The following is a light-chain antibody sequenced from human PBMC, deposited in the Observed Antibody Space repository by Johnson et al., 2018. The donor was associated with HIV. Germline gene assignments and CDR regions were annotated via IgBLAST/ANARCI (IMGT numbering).Light chain of an antibody. J-gene: IGLJ1*01. CDR3: GAWDSSLSAGV. CDR2: ENN. V-gene: IGLV1-51*02. Sequence: QSVLTQAPSVSAAPGQKVTISCSGSSSNIGNNYVSWYQQLPGTAPKVLIHENNKRPSGIPDRFSGSKSGTSATLGITGLQTGDEADYYCGAWDSSLSAGVFGTGTKVTVL. CDR1: SSNIGNNY.